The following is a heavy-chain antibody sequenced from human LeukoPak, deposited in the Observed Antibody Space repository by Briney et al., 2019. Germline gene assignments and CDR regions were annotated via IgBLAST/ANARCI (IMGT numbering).Heavy chain of an antibody. CDR3: AGLGTTTGYYYMDV. Sequence: PSETLSLTCTVSGGSISSGSYYWSWIRQPAGKGLEWIGRIYTSGSTNYNPPLKSRVTISVDTSKNQFSLKLSSVTAADTAVYYCAGLGTTTGYYYMDVWGKGTTVTVPS. J-gene: IGHJ6*03. V-gene: IGHV4-61*02. D-gene: IGHD7-27*01. CDR1: GGSISSGSYY. CDR2: IYTSGST.